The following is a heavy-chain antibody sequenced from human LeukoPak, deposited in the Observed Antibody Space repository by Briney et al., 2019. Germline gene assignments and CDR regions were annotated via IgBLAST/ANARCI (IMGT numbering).Heavy chain of an antibody. J-gene: IGHJ4*02. V-gene: IGHV3-20*04. CDR2: INWNGGST. CDR1: GFTFDDYG. Sequence: RPGGSLRLSCAASGFTFDDYGMSWVRQAPGKGLEWVSGINWNGGSTGYADSVKGRFTISRDNAKNSLYLQMNGLRAEDTALYYCAREGTPGLSSDFGRWVDYWGQGTLVTVSS. CDR3: AREGTPGLSSDFGRWVDY. D-gene: IGHD4-23*01.